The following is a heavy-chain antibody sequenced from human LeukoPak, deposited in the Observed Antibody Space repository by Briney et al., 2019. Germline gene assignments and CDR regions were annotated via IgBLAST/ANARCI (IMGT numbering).Heavy chain of an antibody. CDR1: GFTFSTYS. D-gene: IGHD1-26*01. J-gene: IGHJ4*02. CDR2: ISYDGSNK. CDR3: TSTGILGATTGVGLFDY. V-gene: IGHV3-30*04. Sequence: GGSLRLSCAAPGFTFSTYSMHRVRQAPGRGLECMAVISYDGSNKYYADSVKGRFTISRDNAKNSLYLQMNSLRAEDTALYYCTSTGILGATTGVGLFDYWGQGTLVTVSS.